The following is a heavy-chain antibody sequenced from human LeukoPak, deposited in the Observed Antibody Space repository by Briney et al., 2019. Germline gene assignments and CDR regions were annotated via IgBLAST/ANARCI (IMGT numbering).Heavy chain of an antibody. Sequence: SETLSLTCTVSGGSISSYYWSWIRQPPGKGLEWIGYIYYSGSTNYNPSLKSRVTISVDTSKNQFSLKLSSVTAADTAVYYCARDRSYYDSSGYYYQRPGDAFDIWGQGTMVTVSS. CDR2: IYYSGST. CDR1: GGSISSYY. J-gene: IGHJ3*02. D-gene: IGHD3-22*01. CDR3: ARDRSYYDSSGYYYQRPGDAFDI. V-gene: IGHV4-59*01.